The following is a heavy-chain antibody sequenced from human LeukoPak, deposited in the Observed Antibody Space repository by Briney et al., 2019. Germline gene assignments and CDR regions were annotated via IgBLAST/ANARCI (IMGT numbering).Heavy chain of an antibody. CDR1: DGSIIDDHYY. Sequence: SETLSLTCTVSDGSIIDDHYYWGWIRQPPGKGLEWIGTIYYSGRSYYNPSLTSRVTMSADTSKNQFSLRLNSVTAADTAVYYCARQRGQAGDPVGYWGQGTLVTVSS. CDR2: IYYSGRS. CDR3: ARQRGQAGDPVGY. J-gene: IGHJ4*02. D-gene: IGHD2-21*02. V-gene: IGHV4-39*07.